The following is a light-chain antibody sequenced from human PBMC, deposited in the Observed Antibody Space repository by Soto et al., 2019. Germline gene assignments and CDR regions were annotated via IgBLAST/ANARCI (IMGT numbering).Light chain of an antibody. Sequence: QSALTQPPSVSGVPGQTITISCTGSRSNIGGGYDVHWYQQFPGTAPQLLVYGNINRPSRVPDRFSGSKSDTSASLAITGLQGEDEADYYCQSYDSSLSAWVFGGGTKLTVL. J-gene: IGLJ3*02. CDR1: RSNIGGGYD. V-gene: IGLV1-40*01. CDR2: GNI. CDR3: QSYDSSLSAWV.